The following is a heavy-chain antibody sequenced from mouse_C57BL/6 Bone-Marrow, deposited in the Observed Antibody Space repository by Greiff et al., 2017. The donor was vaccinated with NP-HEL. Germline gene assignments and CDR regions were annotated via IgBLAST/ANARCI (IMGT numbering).Heavy chain of an antibody. D-gene: IGHD2-1*01. CDR2: IDPNSGGT. CDR3: ARVTIYYGNLDY. CDR1: GYTFPSYW. V-gene: IGHV1-72*01. J-gene: IGHJ2*01. Sequence: QVQLQQPGAELVKPGASVKLSCKASGYTFPSYWMHWVKQRPGRGLEWIGRIDPNSGGTTYTAKFKSKATLTVDKPSSTAYMQLSSLTSEDSAAYYGARVTIYYGNLDYWGQGTTLTVSS.